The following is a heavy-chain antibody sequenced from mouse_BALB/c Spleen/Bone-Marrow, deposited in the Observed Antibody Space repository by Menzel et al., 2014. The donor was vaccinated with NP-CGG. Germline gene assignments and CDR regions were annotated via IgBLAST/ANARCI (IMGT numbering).Heavy chain of an antibody. J-gene: IGHJ2*01. D-gene: IGHD2-10*02. CDR2: INPITGYI. CDR3: ARSKYGNYVGFDY. V-gene: IGHV1-7*01. CDR1: GYTFTSYW. Sequence: QVQLQQPGAELAKPGASVQLSCKASGYTFTSYWMHWVKQRPGQGLEWIGYINPITGYIEYNQKFKDKATLTADRPSSTAYMQLSSLTSEDSAVYYCARSKYGNYVGFDYWGQGTTLTVSS.